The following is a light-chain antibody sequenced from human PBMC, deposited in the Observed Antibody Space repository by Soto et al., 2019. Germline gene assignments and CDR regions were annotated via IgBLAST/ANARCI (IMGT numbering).Light chain of an antibody. CDR2: WAS. CDR1: QSLLHTSNDKNY. V-gene: IGKV4-1*01. J-gene: IGKJ4*01. CDR3: QQYYDTPLT. Sequence: DIVMTQSPDSLAVSLGERATINCKSSQSLLHTSNDKNYLAWYQQKPGQALTLLIYWASTRQSGVPDRFSGSGSGTDFTLTISSLQAQDVAVYYCQQYYDTPLTFGGGTKVESK.